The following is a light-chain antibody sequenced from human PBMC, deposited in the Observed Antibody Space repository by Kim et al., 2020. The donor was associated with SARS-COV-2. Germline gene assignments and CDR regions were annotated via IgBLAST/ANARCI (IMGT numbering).Light chain of an antibody. CDR2: LEGSGSY. Sequence: SVKLTCTLSSGHSSYIIAWHQQQPGNAPRYLMKLEGSGSYNKGSGVPDRFSGSSSGADRYLTISNLQSEDEADYYCETWDSNTHWVFGGGTKLTVL. CDR1: SGHSSYI. V-gene: IGLV4-60*03. CDR3: ETWDSNTHWV. J-gene: IGLJ3*02.